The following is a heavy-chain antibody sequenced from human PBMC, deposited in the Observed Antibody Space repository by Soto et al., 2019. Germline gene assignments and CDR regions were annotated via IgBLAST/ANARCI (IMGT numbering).Heavy chain of an antibody. V-gene: IGHV3-23*01. CDR1: GFTFSSYA. J-gene: IGHJ1*01. Sequence: PGGSLRLSCAASGFTFSSYAMSWVRQAPGKGLEWVSGISGSGDSTYYADSVKGRFTISRDNSKNTLYLQMNNLRAEDTAVYYCAKGVPGIAVAGTGYFQHWGQGTLVTVSS. D-gene: IGHD6-19*01. CDR3: AKGVPGIAVAGTGYFQH. CDR2: ISGSGDST.